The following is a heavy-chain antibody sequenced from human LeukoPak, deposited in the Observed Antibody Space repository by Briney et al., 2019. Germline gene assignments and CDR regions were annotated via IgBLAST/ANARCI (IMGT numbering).Heavy chain of an antibody. D-gene: IGHD2-21*02. CDR2: ISSTGGST. J-gene: IGHJ4*02. V-gene: IGHV3-23*01. Sequence: VRSLRLSCAVSGVTFSSYAISWVPEAPGKGLEAGSAISSTGGSTYYADSVKGRFTITRDNSKNTLYLQMNSLRAEDTAVYYCAKRTVTAGGFVYWGQGTLVTVSS. CDR1: GVTFSSYA. CDR3: AKRTVTAGGFVY.